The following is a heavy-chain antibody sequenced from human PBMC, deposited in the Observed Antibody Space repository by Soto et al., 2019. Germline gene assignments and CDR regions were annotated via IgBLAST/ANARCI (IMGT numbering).Heavy chain of an antibody. J-gene: IGHJ4*02. V-gene: IGHV3-30*18. D-gene: IGHD3-16*01. CDR1: GFTFSSYG. Sequence: QVQLVESGGGVVQPGRSLRLSCAASGFTFSSYGMHWVRQAPGKGLEWVAVISYDGSNKYYADSVKGRFTISRDNSKNTLYLQMNSLRAEDTAVYYCAKDSLRDGYKFGGFDYWGQGTLVTVSS. CDR3: AKDSLRDGYKFGGFDY. CDR2: ISYDGSNK.